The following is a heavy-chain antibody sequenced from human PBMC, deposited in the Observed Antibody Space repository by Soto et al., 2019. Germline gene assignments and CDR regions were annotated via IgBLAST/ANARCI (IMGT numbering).Heavy chain of an antibody. CDR3: AKPPSYYDI. CDR2: ISGSGGSI. D-gene: IGHD3-22*01. J-gene: IGHJ3*02. CDR1: GLTFSSYA. Sequence: EVQLLESGGGLVQPGGSLRVSCAASGLTFSSYAMRWVRQAPGKGREWVSAISGSGGSIYYADPVKGRFTISRDKSKNTQYMQMNSLRAEDTDVYYCAKPPSYYDIWGQGTMVTVSS. V-gene: IGHV3-23*01.